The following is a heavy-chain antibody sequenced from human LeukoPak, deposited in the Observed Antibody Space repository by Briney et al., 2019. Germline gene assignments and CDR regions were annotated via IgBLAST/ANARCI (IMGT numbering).Heavy chain of an antibody. J-gene: IGHJ4*02. Sequence: GGSLRLSCAASGFTFSSYAMSWVRQAPGKGLEWVSAISGSGGSTYYADSVKGRFTISRDNSKNTLYLQMNSLRAEDTAVYYCAKGFWDYYDSSGLDYWGQGTLVTVSS. V-gene: IGHV3-23*01. CDR1: GFTFSSYA. CDR3: AKGFWDYYDSSGLDY. CDR2: ISGSGGST. D-gene: IGHD3-22*01.